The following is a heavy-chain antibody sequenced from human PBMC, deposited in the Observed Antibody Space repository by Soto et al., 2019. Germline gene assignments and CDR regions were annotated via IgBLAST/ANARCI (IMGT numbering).Heavy chain of an antibody. CDR1: GFTFSSYG. CDR2: IWYDGSNK. CDR3: ARDGPPNYYDSSGYYLYYYYGMDV. J-gene: IGHJ6*02. Sequence: QPGGSLRLSCAASGFTFSSYGMHWVRQAPGKXLEWVAVIWYDGSNKYYADSVKGRFTISRDNSKNTLYLQMNSLRAEDTAVYYCARDGPPNYYDSSGYYLYYYYGMDVWGQGPTVTVSS. V-gene: IGHV3-33*01. D-gene: IGHD3-22*01.